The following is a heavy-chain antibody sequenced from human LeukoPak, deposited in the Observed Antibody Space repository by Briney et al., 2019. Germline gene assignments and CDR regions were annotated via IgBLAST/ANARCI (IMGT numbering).Heavy chain of an antibody. D-gene: IGHD3-10*01. Sequence: PGGSLRLSCAASVFTYSSYAMSWVRQAPGKGLEWVSAISGSGGSTYYADSVKGRFTISRDNSKNTLYLQMNSLRAEDTAVYYCAKDRNGYYYGSGSYPSPFDYWGQGTLVTVSS. V-gene: IGHV3-23*01. CDR2: ISGSGGST. CDR3: AKDRNGYYYGSGSYPSPFDY. J-gene: IGHJ4*02. CDR1: VFTYSSYA.